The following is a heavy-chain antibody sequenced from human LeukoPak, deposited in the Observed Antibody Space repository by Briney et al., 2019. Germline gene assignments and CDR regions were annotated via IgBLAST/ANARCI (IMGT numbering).Heavy chain of an antibody. V-gene: IGHV3-74*01. D-gene: IGHD3-10*01. CDR1: GFTLSSFW. Sequence: GGPLRLSCATSGFTLSSFWMHWVRQPPGKGLVWVSRINSDATNTNYADSVKGRFTISRDNPKNTVYLQMNSLGAEDTAVYYCARGGWGSSVHFDTWGQGALVTVSS. J-gene: IGHJ4*02. CDR3: ARGGWGSSVHFDT. CDR2: INSDATNT.